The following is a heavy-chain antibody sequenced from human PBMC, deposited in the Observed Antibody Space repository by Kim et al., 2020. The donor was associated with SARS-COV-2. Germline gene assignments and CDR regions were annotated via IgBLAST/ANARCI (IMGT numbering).Heavy chain of an antibody. Sequence: GGSLRLSCAASGFTFSSYSMNWVRQAPGKGLEWVSYISYSSSIIYYADSVKGRFTISRDNAKNSLYLQMNSLRDEDTAVYYCAGNEVFGEVRRGGMDVWGRGTTVTVSS. CDR1: GFTFSSYS. CDR3: AGNEVFGEVRRGGMDV. D-gene: IGHD3-3*01. V-gene: IGHV3-48*02. CDR2: ISYSSSII. J-gene: IGHJ6*02.